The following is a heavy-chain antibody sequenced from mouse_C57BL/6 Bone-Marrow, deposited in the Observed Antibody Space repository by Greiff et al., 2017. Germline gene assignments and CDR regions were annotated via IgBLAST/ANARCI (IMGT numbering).Heavy chain of an antibody. CDR2: IWGVGST. CDR1: GFSLTSYG. CDR3: ASGDYGSSPFAD. D-gene: IGHD1-1*01. J-gene: IGHJ3*01. V-gene: IGHV2-6*01. Sequence: VHLVESGPGLVAPSQSLSITCTVSGFSLTSYGVDWVRQSPGKGLEWLGVIWGVGSTNYNSALKSRLSISKDNSKSQVFLKMNRLQTDDTAMDYCASGDYGSSPFADWGQGTLVTVSA.